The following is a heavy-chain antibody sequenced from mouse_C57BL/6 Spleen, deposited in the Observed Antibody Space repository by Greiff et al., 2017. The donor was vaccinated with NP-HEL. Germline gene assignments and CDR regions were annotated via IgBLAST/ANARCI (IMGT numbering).Heavy chain of an antibody. CDR2: LDPSDSYT. J-gene: IGHJ3*01. CDR1: GYTFTSYW. Sequence: QVQLQQPGAELVMPGASVKLSCKASGYTFTSYWMHWVKQRPGQGLEWIGELDPSDSYTNYNQKFKGKSTLTVDKSSSTAYMQLSSLTSEDSAVYYCARSSYYYGSSLPGAYWGQGTLVTVSA. D-gene: IGHD1-1*01. V-gene: IGHV1-69*01. CDR3: ARSSYYYGSSLPGAY.